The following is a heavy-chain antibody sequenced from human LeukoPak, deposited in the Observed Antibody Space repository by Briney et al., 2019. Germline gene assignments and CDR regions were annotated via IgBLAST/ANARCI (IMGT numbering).Heavy chain of an antibody. V-gene: IGHV4-34*01. J-gene: IGHJ4*02. CDR2: INHSGST. Sequence: KPSETLSLTCAVYGGSFSGYYWSWIRQPPGKGLEWIGEINHSGSTNYNPSLKSRVTISVDTSKNQFSLKLSSVTAADTAVYYCAGEQYYYDSSGYSRDYWGQGTLVTVSS. CDR1: GGSFSGYY. D-gene: IGHD3-22*01. CDR3: AGEQYYYDSSGYSRDY.